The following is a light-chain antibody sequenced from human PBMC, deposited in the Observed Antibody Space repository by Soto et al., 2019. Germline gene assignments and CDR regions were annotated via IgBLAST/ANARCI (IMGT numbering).Light chain of an antibody. J-gene: IGKJ1*01. CDR2: DAS. Sequence: DIQMTQSPSSLSAAVGDRVTFTCQASPDIYKYLNWYQQKPGKAPKLLIYDASNLERGVASRFSGSGSVTDFTLKISRVEADYVGVYYCMQALQTPWTVGQGTKVEI. CDR1: PDIYKY. V-gene: IGKV1-33*01. CDR3: MQALQTPWT.